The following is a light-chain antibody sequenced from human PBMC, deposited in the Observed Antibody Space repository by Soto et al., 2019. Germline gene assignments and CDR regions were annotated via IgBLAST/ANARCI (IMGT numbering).Light chain of an antibody. V-gene: IGLV2-14*01. CDR1: SSDVGGYNY. CDR3: SSYISSSPVV. Sequence: QSALTQPASVSGSPGQSITISCTGTSSDVGGYNYVSWYQQHPGKAPKLMIYEVSNRPSGVSNRFSGSKPGNTASLTISGLQAEDEADYYCSSYISSSPVVFGGGTKLTVL. J-gene: IGLJ2*01. CDR2: EVS.